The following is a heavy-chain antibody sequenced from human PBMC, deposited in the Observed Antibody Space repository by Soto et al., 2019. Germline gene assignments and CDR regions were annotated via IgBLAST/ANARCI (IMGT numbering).Heavy chain of an antibody. V-gene: IGHV1-69*01. CDR1: GGTFSSYT. J-gene: IGHJ3*01. CDR2: IIPIFGTA. Sequence: QVQLVQSGAEVKRPGSSVKVSCKATGGTFSSYTISWVRQAPGQGLEWMGGIIPIFGTANYAQKFQGRVTITADESTSTGDMELSSLRSEDTAVYFCARESGGLVCVGFSDAFDFWCQGTMVTVSS. CDR3: ARESGGLVCVGFSDAFDF. D-gene: IGHD1-26*01.